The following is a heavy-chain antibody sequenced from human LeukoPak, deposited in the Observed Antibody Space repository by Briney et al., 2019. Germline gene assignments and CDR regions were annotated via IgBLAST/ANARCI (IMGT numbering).Heavy chain of an antibody. D-gene: IGHD3-22*01. J-gene: IGHJ4*02. V-gene: IGHV3-23*01. Sequence: GGSLRLSCAASGFTFSSYAMSWVRQAPGKGLEWVSAISGSGGSTYYADSVKGRFTISRDNSKNTLYLQMNSLRAEDTAVYYCAKGMRPYYYDSSGYYYGTDDYWGQGTLVTVSS. CDR1: GFTFSSYA. CDR3: AKGMRPYYYDSSGYYYGTDDY. CDR2: ISGSGGST.